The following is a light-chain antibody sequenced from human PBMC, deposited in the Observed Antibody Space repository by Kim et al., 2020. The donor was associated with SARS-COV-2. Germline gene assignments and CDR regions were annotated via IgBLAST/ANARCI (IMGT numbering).Light chain of an antibody. V-gene: IGLV1-47*01. J-gene: IGLJ3*02. Sequence: QSVLTQPPSASGTPGQRVTISCSGGKSNIGSNNVYWYKQFPGTAPKLLIYRDNQRPSGVPDRFSGSKSGTSASLAISGLRSEDEADYYCTAWDDSLSGRVFGGGTQLTVL. CDR2: RDN. CDR3: TAWDDSLSGRV. CDR1: KSNIGSNN.